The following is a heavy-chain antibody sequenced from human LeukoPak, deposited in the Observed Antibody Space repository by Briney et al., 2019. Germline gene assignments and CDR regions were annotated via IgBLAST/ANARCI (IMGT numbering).Heavy chain of an antibody. CDR3: AGTPGYSYGWS. V-gene: IGHV4-39*01. D-gene: IGHD5-18*01. Sequence: SETLSLTCTVSGGSISSSSYYWGWIRLPPGKGLEWIGSIYYSGSTYYNPSLKSRVTISVDTSKNQFSLKLSSVTAADTAVYYCAGTPGYSYGWSWGQGTLVTVSS. J-gene: IGHJ5*02. CDR2: IYYSGST. CDR1: GGSISSSSYY.